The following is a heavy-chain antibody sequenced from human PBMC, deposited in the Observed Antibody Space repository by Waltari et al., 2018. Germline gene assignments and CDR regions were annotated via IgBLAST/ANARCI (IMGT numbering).Heavy chain of an antibody. CDR1: GGSFSGYY. CDR2: INHSGST. CDR3: ATRSLGYYYDSSGHRAFDI. V-gene: IGHV4-34*01. J-gene: IGHJ3*02. Sequence: QVQLQQWGAGLLKPSETLSLTCAVYGGSFSGYYWSWIRQPPGKGLEWIGEINHSGSTNYNPSLKSRVTISGDTSKNQFSLKLSSVTAADTAVYYCATRSLGYYYDSSGHRAFDIWGQGTMVTVSS. D-gene: IGHD3-22*01.